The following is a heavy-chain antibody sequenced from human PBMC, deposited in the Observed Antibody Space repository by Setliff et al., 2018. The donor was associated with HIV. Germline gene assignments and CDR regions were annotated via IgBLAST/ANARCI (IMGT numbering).Heavy chain of an antibody. J-gene: IGHJ4*02. Sequence: SETLSLTCTVSGGSISSYYWSWIRQPPGKGLEWIGYIYYSGSTNYNPSLKSRVTISVDTSKNQFSLKLSSVTAADTAVYYCARVRWLQFPRYFDYWGQGTLVTVSS. CDR3: ARVRWLQFPRYFDY. D-gene: IGHD5-12*01. CDR2: IYYSGST. CDR1: GGSISSYY. V-gene: IGHV4-59*01.